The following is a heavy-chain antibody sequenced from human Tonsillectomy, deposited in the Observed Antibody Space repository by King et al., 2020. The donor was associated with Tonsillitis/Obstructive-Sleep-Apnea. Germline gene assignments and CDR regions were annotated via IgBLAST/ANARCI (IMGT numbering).Heavy chain of an antibody. Sequence: VQLVESGGGLVKPGRSLRLSCTASGFTFGDYAMSWFRQAPGKGLEWVGFIRSKAYRGTTEYAASVKGRCTISRDDSKSIAYLQMNSLKTEDTALYYGSRDQDYYGSGSPAVGYWGQGTLVTVSS. J-gene: IGHJ4*02. V-gene: IGHV3-49*05. CDR2: IRSKAYRGTT. CDR1: GFTFGDYA. CDR3: SRDQDYYGSGSPAVGY. D-gene: IGHD3-10*01.